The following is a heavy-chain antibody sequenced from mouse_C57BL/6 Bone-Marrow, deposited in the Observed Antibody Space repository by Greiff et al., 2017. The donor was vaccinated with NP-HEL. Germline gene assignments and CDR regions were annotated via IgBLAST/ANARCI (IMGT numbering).Heavy chain of an antibody. CDR2: INPSSGYT. J-gene: IGHJ2*01. CDR3: ARYDGSSYLFDY. Sequence: VMLVESGAELARPGASVKMSCKASGYTFTSYTMHWVKQRPGQGLEWIGYINPSSGYTKYNQKFKDKATLTADKSSSTAYMQLSSLTSEDSAVYYCARYDGSSYLFDYWGQGTTLTVSS. D-gene: IGHD1-1*01. V-gene: IGHV1-4*01. CDR1: GYTFTSYT.